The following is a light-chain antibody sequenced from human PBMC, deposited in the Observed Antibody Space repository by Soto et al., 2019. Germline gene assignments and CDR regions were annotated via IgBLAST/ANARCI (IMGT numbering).Light chain of an antibody. CDR2: RNS. J-gene: IGLJ2*01. V-gene: IGLV1-47*01. CDR3: AAWDDSLSGVV. CDR1: SSNIGSNY. Sequence: QSALTQPPSASGTPGQRVTSSCSGSSSNIGSNYVYWYQQLPGTVPQLLIYRNSERPSGVPDRFSGSKSGTSASLAISGLRSEDEADYYCAAWDDSLSGVVFGGGTKLTVL.